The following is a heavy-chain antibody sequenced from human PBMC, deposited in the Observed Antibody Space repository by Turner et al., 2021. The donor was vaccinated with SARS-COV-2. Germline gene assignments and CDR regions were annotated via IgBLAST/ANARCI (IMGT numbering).Heavy chain of an antibody. D-gene: IGHD2-2*01. CDR3: ARSPGYYFDY. V-gene: IGHV3-7*01. CDR2: IKQDGSEN. CDR1: GFTFSRYW. J-gene: IGHJ4*02. Sequence: EVQLVESGGGLVKHGGSLRFSCAASGFTFSRYWMSWVRQAPGKGLDWVANIKQDGSENHFVDSVKGRFTISRDNAKNSLSLQMNSLRAEDTAVYYCARSPGYYFDYWGQGTLVTVSS.